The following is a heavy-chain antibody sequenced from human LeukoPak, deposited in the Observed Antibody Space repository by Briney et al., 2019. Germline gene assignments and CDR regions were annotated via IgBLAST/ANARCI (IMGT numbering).Heavy chain of an antibody. CDR1: GGSIISGNW. CDR2: IYHSGRT. Sequence: PSETLSLTCAVSGGSIISGNWWSWVRQPPGKGLEWIGEIYHSGRTNYNPSLKSRVTISLDKSKNHFSLNLSSVTAADTAVYYCARLITAFQAFDSWGQGTLVTVSS. CDR3: ARLITAFQAFDS. V-gene: IGHV4-4*02. D-gene: IGHD3-16*01. J-gene: IGHJ4*02.